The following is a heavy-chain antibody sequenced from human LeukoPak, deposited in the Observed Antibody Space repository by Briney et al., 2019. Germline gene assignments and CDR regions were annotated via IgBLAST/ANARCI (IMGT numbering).Heavy chain of an antibody. CDR1: GFSVSSNY. D-gene: IGHD2-21*02. CDR3: ARDSGDGDYTPDMDL. J-gene: IGHJ6*03. V-gene: IGHV3-53*01. CDR2: LYRDGST. Sequence: GGSLRLSCAVSGFSVSSNYMNWVRQAPGRGLEWVSVLYRDGSTYYADSVKGRFTISRDNSKNTLYLQMNSLRVEDTAVYYCARDSGDGDYTPDMDLWGKGTTVTVSS.